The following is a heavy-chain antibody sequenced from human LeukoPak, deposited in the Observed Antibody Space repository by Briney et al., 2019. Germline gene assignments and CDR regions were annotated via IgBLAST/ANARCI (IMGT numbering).Heavy chain of an antibody. J-gene: IGHJ2*01. D-gene: IGHD3-16*02. CDR3: ARARRHTEYWYFDL. Sequence: SQALSLTCAISGDSVSSNSATWNWIRQSPSRGLEWLGRIYYRSKWYNDYAVSVNSRITINPDTSKNQFSLQLNSGTPEDTAAYYCARARRHTEYWYFDLWGRSTLVTVSS. V-gene: IGHV6-1*01. CDR1: GDSVSSNSAT. CDR2: IYYRSKWYN.